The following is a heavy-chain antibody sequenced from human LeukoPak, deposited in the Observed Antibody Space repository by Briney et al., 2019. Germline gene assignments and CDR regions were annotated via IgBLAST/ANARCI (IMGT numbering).Heavy chain of an antibody. CDR2: IYHSGST. CDR1: GGSISSGGYS. Sequence: SQTLSLTCAASGGSISSGGYSWSWIRQPPGKGLEWIGYIYHSGSTYYNPSLKSRVTISVDRSKNQFSLKLSSVTAADTAVYYCASRYYYDSSGYSYWGQGTLVTVSS. D-gene: IGHD3-22*01. CDR3: ASRYYYDSSGYSY. J-gene: IGHJ4*02. V-gene: IGHV4-30-2*01.